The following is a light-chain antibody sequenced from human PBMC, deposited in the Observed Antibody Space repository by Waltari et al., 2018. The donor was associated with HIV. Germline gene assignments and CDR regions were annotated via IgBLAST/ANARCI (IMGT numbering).Light chain of an antibody. V-gene: IGLV2-11*01. Sequence: QSALTQPRSVSGSPGQSVTISCTGTSSDVAAYNSVSWYQQHPGKAPKLMIYDVSERPSGVPDRFSGSKSGNTASLTISGLQAEDEADYYCCSYAGNYTPFVSGTGTKVTVL. CDR2: DVS. CDR1: SSDVAAYNS. CDR3: CSYAGNYTPFV. J-gene: IGLJ1*01.